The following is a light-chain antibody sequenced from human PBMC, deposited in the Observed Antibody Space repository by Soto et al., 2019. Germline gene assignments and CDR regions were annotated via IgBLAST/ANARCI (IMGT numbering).Light chain of an antibody. J-gene: IGKJ4*01. CDR3: QKYNSAPLT. V-gene: IGKV1-27*01. Sequence: DIQMTQSPSSLSASVGDRVTITCRASQDISNSLAWYQQKPGEVPKVLIYAASILQSGVPARFSGSASGTDFTLTISSLQPEDVATYYCQKYNSAPLTFGGGTKVEI. CDR2: AAS. CDR1: QDISNS.